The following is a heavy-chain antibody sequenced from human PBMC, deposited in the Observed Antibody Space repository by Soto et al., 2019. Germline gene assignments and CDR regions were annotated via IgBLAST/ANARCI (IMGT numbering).Heavy chain of an antibody. CDR3: ARESYGRDYYYYGMDV. J-gene: IGHJ6*02. CDR2: IYWDDDK. D-gene: IGHD3-16*01. CDR1: GFSLSTSGVG. Sequence: GPTLVNPTQTLALTCTFSGFSLSTSGVGVGWIRQPPGKALEWLALIYWDDDKRYSPSLKSRLTITKDTSKNQVVLTMTNMDPVDTATYYCARESYGRDYYYYGMDVWGQGTTVTVSS. V-gene: IGHV2-5*02.